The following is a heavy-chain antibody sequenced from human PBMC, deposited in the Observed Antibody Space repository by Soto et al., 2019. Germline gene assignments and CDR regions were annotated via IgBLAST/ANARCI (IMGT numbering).Heavy chain of an antibody. Sequence: SGGSLRLSCAASGFTFSSYEMNWVRQAPGKGLEWVSYISSSGSTIYYADSVKGRFTISRDNAKNSLYLQMNSLRAEDTAVYYCARTDLITMVRGGDYYYGMDVWGQGTTVTVSS. CDR3: ARTDLITMVRGGDYYYGMDV. D-gene: IGHD3-10*01. J-gene: IGHJ6*02. CDR2: ISSSGSTI. V-gene: IGHV3-48*03. CDR1: GFTFSSYE.